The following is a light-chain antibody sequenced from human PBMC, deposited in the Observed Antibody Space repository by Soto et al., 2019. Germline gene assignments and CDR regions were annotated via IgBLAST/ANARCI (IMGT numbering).Light chain of an antibody. V-gene: IGKV1-5*01. CDR3: LQYNSFSRA. J-gene: IGKJ1*01. CDR1: QSISTW. CDR2: AAS. Sequence: DIQMTQSPSTLSASVGDRVTVTCRASQSISTWLAWYQQRPGKAPKLLIYAASSLESGVPSRFSGSGSGTEFTLTISSLQPDDFATYYCLQYNSFSRAFGQGTKVENK.